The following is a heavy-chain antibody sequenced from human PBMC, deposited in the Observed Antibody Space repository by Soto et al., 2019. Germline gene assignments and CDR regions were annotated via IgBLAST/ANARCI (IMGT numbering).Heavy chain of an antibody. CDR1: GYTFTSYG. Sequence: QVQLVQSGAEVKKPGASVKVSCKASGYTFTSYGINWVRQAPGQGLEWMGWISAYNGDTNYAQKLQGRVTMTTDTSTSTAYMELRSLISDDTAVYYCARDLAFSGSYYGSSYWGQGTLVTVSS. J-gene: IGHJ4*02. CDR3: ARDLAFSGSYYGSSY. CDR2: ISAYNGDT. D-gene: IGHD1-26*01. V-gene: IGHV1-18*01.